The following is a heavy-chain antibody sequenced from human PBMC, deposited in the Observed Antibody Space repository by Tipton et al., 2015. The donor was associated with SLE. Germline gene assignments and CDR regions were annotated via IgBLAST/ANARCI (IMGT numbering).Heavy chain of an antibody. CDR2: FYTSERT. J-gene: IGHJ4*02. Sequence: TLSLTCSVSVSGGSISNYYWHWIRQPAGQGLEWIGRFYTSERTNYSPSLKSRATISVDTSRNQFSLKLSSMIDADTAVYYCARGDNIGWFNYWGQGTLVTVSS. V-gene: IGHV4-4*07. CDR3: ARGDNIGWFNY. D-gene: IGHD6-25*01. CDR1: GGSISNYY.